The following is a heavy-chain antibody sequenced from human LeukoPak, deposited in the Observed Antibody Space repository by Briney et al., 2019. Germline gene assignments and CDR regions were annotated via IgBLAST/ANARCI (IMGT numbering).Heavy chain of an antibody. V-gene: IGHV1-46*01. CDR3: ARRRDYYDSSGYYYGYFDY. D-gene: IGHD3-22*01. CDR1: GYTFTGYY. CDR2: INPSGGST. Sequence: ASVKVSCKASGYTFTGYYMHWVRQAPGQGLEWMGIINPSGGSTSYAQKFQGRVTMTRDMSTSTVYMELSSLRSEDTAVYYCARRRDYYDSSGYYYGYFDYWGQGTLVTVSS. J-gene: IGHJ4*02.